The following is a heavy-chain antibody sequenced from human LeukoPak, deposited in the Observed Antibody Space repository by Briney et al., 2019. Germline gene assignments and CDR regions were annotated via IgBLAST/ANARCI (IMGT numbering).Heavy chain of an antibody. V-gene: IGHV1-2*02. D-gene: IGHD2-15*01. CDR2: INPNSGGT. CDR3: ARGDYCSGGSCYLALYY. Sequence: ASVKVSCKASGYTFTGYYMHWVRQAPGQGLEWMGWINPNSGGTNYAQKFQGRVTMTRDTSISTAYMELSRLRSDDMAVYYCARGDYCSGGSCYLALYYWGQGTLVTVSS. J-gene: IGHJ4*02. CDR1: GYTFTGYY.